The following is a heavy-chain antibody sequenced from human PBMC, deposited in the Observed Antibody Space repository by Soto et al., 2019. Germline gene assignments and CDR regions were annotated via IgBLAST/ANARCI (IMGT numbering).Heavy chain of an antibody. CDR1: GCTFTSYY. Sequence: QVQLVQSGAEVKKPGASVKVSGKASGCTFTSYYMHWVRQAPGQGLEWMGIINPSGGSTSYAQKFQGRVTMTRDTSTSTVYMELSSLSSEDTAVYYCAGVQLLRIDYWGQGTLVTVSS. J-gene: IGHJ4*02. CDR3: AGVQLLRIDY. CDR2: INPSGGST. D-gene: IGHD1-26*01. V-gene: IGHV1-46*01.